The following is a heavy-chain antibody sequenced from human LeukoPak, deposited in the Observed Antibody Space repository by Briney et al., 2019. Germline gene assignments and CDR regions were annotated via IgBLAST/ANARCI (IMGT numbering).Heavy chain of an antibody. D-gene: IGHD3-22*01. CDR2: IYYSGST. CDR3: ARDRMRGDSSGYGYNWFDP. CDR1: GGSISSSSYY. V-gene: IGHV4-39*07. J-gene: IGHJ5*02. Sequence: PSETLSLTCTVSGGSISSSSYYWGWIRQPPGKGLEWIGSIYYSGSTYYNPSLKSRVTISVDTSKNQFSLKLSSVTAADTAVYYCARDRMRGDSSGYGYNWFDPWGQGTLVAVSS.